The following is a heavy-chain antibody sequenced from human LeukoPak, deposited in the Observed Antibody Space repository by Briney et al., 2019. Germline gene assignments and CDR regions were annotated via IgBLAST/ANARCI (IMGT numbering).Heavy chain of an antibody. CDR2: IYHSGST. V-gene: IGHV4-39*01. J-gene: IGHJ4*02. Sequence: SETLSLTCTVSGGSISSSSYYWGWIRQPPGKELEWIGSIYHSGSTYYNPSLKRRVTISVDTAKNQFSLRVTSVTAADTAVYYCARRTHDGRSHHYFDYWGQGTLVTVSS. CDR3: ARRTHDGRSHHYFDY. D-gene: IGHD2-15*01. CDR1: GGSISSSSYY.